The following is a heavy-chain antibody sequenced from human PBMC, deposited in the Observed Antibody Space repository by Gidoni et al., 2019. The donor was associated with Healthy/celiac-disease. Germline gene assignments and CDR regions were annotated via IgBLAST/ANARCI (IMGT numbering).Heavy chain of an antibody. V-gene: IGHV1-2*04. D-gene: IGHD2-15*01. CDR3: ARDYTGCSGGSCSSTGAFDI. CDR2: INPNSGGT. CDR1: GYTFTGYY. J-gene: IGHJ3*02. Sequence: QVQLVQSGADVKKPGASVKVPCKASGYTFTGYYMHWVRQAPGQGLEWMGWINPNSGGTNYAQKFQGWGTMTRDTSISTAYMELSRLRYDDTAVDYCARDYTGCSGGSCSSTGAFDIWGQGTMVTVSS.